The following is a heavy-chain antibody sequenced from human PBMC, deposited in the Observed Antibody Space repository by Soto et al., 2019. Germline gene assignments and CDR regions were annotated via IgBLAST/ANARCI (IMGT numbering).Heavy chain of an antibody. J-gene: IGHJ4*02. V-gene: IGHV4-39*01. CDR3: ARHGYYGSGSRCLFDF. CDR1: GGSISSSSYY. CDR2: IYYSGST. D-gene: IGHD3-10*01. Sequence: SETLSLTCTVSGGSISSSSYYWGWIRQPPGKGLEWIGSIYYSGSTYYNPSLKSRVTISVDTSKNQFSLKLSSVTAADTAVYYCARHGYYGSGSRCLFDFWGQGTLVTVSS.